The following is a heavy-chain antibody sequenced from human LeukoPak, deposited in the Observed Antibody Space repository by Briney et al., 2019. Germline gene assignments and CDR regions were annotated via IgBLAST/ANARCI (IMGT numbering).Heavy chain of an antibody. V-gene: IGHV3-23*01. J-gene: IGHJ4*02. CDR1: GFTFSSYA. CDR3: AKDRDDYGDYAFDY. D-gene: IGHD4-17*01. Sequence: GGSLRLSCAASGFTFSSYAMSWVRQAPGKGLEWASGISRSGDGTYYADSVKGRFTISRDNSKNTLYLQMNGLRAEDTAIYYCAKDRDDYGDYAFDYWGQGALVTVSS. CDR2: ISRSGDGT.